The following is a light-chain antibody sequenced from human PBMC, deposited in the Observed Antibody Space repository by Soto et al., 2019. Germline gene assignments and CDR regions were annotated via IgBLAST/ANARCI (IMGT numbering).Light chain of an antibody. CDR1: SSNIESHA. J-gene: IGLJ2*01. Sequence: QSVLTQPPSASGTPGQKVSISCSGSSSNIESHAFDWYQHFPGTAPKLVIYSNNERPSGVPDRVSGSKSGTSASLAINGLQSEEEADYYCATWDDGLQGVLFGGGTKLTVL. V-gene: IGLV1-44*01. CDR2: SNN. CDR3: ATWDDGLQGVL.